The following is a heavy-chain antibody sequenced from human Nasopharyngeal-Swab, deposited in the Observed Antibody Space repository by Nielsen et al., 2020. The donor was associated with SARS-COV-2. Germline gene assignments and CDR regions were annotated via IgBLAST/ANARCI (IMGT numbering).Heavy chain of an antibody. CDR1: GGSISSYY. V-gene: IGHV4-59*08. D-gene: IGHD2-21*02. CDR3: ARGQATGLVVVTSSGYFDL. J-gene: IGHJ2*01. Sequence: GSLRLSCTVSGGSISSYYWSWIRQPTGKGLEWIGYIYYSGSTNYNPSLKSRVTISVDTSKNQLSLKLSSVTAADTAVYYCARGQATGLVVVTSSGYFDLWGRGTLVTVSS. CDR2: IYYSGST.